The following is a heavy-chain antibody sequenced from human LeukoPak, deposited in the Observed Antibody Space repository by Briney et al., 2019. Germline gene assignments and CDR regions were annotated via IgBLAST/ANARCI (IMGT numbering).Heavy chain of an antibody. CDR3: ARDLKTTGAKGNNWFDP. D-gene: IGHD1-1*01. CDR2: IYTSGST. J-gene: IGHJ5*02. Sequence: SETLSLTCTVSGGSISSYYRSWIRQPAGKGLEWIGRIYTSGSTNYNPSLKSRVTMSVDTSKNQFSLKLSSVTAADTAVYYCARDLKTTGAKGNNWFDPWGQGTLVTVSS. V-gene: IGHV4-4*07. CDR1: GGSISSYY.